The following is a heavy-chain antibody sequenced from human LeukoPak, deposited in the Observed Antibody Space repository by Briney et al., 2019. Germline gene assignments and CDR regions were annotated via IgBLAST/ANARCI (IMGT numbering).Heavy chain of an antibody. V-gene: IGHV4-39*01. CDR1: GGSMRSSGYY. CDR2: ISYSGST. J-gene: IGHJ4*02. Sequence: SETLSLTCTVSGGSMRSSGYYWGWIRQPPGMGLEWIGSISYSGSTNFNPSLKSRVTILEDTSKTQFSLKLSSVTAADTAVYYCYTTSGGRPHWGQGTLVTVSS. CDR3: YTTSGGRPH. D-gene: IGHD2-2*02.